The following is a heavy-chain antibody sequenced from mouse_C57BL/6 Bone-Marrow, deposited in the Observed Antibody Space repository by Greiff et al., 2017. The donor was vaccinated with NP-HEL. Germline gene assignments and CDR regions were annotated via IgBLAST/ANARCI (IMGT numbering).Heavy chain of an antibody. V-gene: IGHV1-52*01. D-gene: IGHD1-1*01. CDR2: IDPSDSET. J-gene: IGHJ3*01. CDR1: GYSFTSYW. Sequence: QLQQPGAELVRPGSSVKLSCKASGYSFTSYWMYWVKQRPIQGLEWIGNIDPSDSETHYNQKFKDKATLTVDKSSSTAYMQLSSLTSEDSAVYYCARGYYGSSPFAYWGQGTLVTVSA. CDR3: ARGYYGSSPFAY.